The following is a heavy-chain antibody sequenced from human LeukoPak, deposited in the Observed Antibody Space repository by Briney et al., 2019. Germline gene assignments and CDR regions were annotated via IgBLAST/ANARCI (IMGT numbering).Heavy chain of an antibody. V-gene: IGHV4-39*01. Sequence: KASGTLSLTCTVSGGSISSGDYYWGWIRQPPGKGLEWIGSIYYSGSTYYNPSLKSRVTISVDTSKNQFSLKLSSVTAADTAVYYCARPSYYYGSGSPFTAHYYYYGMDVWGQGTTVTVSS. CDR1: GGSISSGDYY. CDR3: ARPSYYYGSGSPFTAHYYYYGMDV. CDR2: IYYSGST. D-gene: IGHD3-10*01. J-gene: IGHJ6*02.